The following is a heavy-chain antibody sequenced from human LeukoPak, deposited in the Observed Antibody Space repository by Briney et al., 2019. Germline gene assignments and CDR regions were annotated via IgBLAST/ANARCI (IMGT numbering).Heavy chain of an antibody. V-gene: IGHV4-4*07. CDR1: GGSISSYY. CDR2: IYTSGST. CDR3: ARHLPGYSNTWPGP. J-gene: IGHJ5*02. D-gene: IGHD4-11*01. Sequence: SETLSLTCTVSGGSISSYYWSWIRQPAGKGLEWIGRIYTSGSTNYNPSLKSRVTMSVDTSKNQFSLKLRSVTAADTAVYYCARHLPGYSNTWPGPWGQGNLVTVSS.